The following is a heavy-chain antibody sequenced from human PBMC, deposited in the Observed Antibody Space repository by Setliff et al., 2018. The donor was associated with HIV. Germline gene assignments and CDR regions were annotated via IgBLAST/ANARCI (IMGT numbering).Heavy chain of an antibody. CDR1: GYSISSGYY. CDR3: ARDVSWRVRTYIDY. Sequence: SETLSLTCAVSGYSISSGYYWGWIRQPPGKGLEWIGSIYYSYSSGSTNYNPSLKSRVTISVDTSKNHFSLKLRSVTAADTAVYYCARDVSWRVRTYIDYWGQGALVTVSS. V-gene: IGHV4-38-2*02. D-gene: IGHD3-3*01. J-gene: IGHJ4*02. CDR2: IYYSYSSGST.